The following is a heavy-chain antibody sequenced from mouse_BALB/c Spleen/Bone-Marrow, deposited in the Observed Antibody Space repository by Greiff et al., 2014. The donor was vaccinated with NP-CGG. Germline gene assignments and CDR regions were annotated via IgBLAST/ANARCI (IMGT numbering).Heavy chain of an antibody. CDR3: AIYYYGSSGFAY. CDR2: IDPANGNT. CDR1: GFNIKDTY. V-gene: IGHV14-3*02. Sequence: VQLKESGAELVKPGASVKLSCTASGFNIKDTYMHWVKQRPEQGLEWIGRIDPANGNTKYDPKFQGKATITADTSSNTAYQQLSSLTSEDTAVYYCAIYYYGSSGFAYWGQGTLVTVSA. D-gene: IGHD1-1*01. J-gene: IGHJ3*01.